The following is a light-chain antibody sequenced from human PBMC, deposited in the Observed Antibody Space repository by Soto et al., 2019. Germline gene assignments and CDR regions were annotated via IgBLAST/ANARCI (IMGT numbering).Light chain of an antibody. CDR1: QNINNC. CDR3: QQYDNLPLT. V-gene: IGKV1-33*01. CDR2: DAS. Sequence: IQMTHSPSSLSASVVYRVTITFQASQNINNCLNWYHQKPGKAPKLLIFDASSLYTGVPSRFSGSGSGTHFTFTISSLQPEDTATYYCQQYDNLPLTFGPGTRLEIK. J-gene: IGKJ5*01.